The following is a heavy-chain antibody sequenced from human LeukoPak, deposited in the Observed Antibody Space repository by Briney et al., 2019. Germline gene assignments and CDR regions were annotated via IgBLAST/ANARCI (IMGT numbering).Heavy chain of an antibody. Sequence: EASVKVSCKASGYTFTGYYMHWVRQAPGQELEWMGWINPNSGGTNYAQKFQGWVTMTRDTSISTAYMELSRLRSDDTAVYYCAITLLWFGELSDWVQGTLVSVCS. D-gene: IGHD3-10*01. CDR2: INPNSGGT. J-gene: IGHJ4*02. V-gene: IGHV1-2*04. CDR1: GYTFTGYY. CDR3: AITLLWFGELSD.